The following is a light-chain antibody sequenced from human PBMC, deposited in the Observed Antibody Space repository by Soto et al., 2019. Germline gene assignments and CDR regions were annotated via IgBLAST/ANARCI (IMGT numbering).Light chain of an antibody. CDR3: QQRSNWPPLT. J-gene: IGKJ4*01. Sequence: IVMPPSPAILSVSPGERATLSCRASQTVSSYLAWYQQKPGQAPRLLIYDASNRATGIPARFSGSGSGTDFTLTISSLEPEDFAVYYCQQRSNWPPLTFGGGTKVDIK. V-gene: IGKV3-11*01. CDR2: DAS. CDR1: QTVSSY.